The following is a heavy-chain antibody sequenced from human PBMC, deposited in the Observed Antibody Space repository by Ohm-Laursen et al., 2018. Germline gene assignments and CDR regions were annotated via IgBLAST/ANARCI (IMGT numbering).Heavy chain of an antibody. CDR3: AKDYYDSSGYPDY. CDR2: IKQDGSEK. CDR1: GFTFSSYW. J-gene: IGHJ4*02. Sequence: SLRLSCAAPGFTFSSYWMSWVRQAPGKGLEWVANIKQDGSEKYYVDSVKGRFTISRDNSKNTLYLQMNSLRAEDTAVYYCAKDYYDSSGYPDYWGQGTLVTVSS. D-gene: IGHD3-22*01. V-gene: IGHV3-7*01.